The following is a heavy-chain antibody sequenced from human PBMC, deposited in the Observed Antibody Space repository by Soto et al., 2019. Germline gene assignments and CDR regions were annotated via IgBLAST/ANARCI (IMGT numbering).Heavy chain of an antibody. D-gene: IGHD4-17*01. J-gene: IGHJ4*02. CDR1: GFTFSSYG. Sequence: QVQLVESGGGVVQPGRSLRLSCAASGFTFSSYGMHWVRQAPGKGLEWVAVISYDGSNKYYADSVKGRFTISRDNSKNTLYLQMNRLRAEDTAVYYCAKDQGGDYAFDYWGQGALVTVSS. CDR2: ISYDGSNK. CDR3: AKDQGGDYAFDY. V-gene: IGHV3-30*18.